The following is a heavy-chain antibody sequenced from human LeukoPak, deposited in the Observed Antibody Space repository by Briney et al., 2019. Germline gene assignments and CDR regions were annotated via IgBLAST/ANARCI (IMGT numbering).Heavy chain of an antibody. CDR1: GDSIRSGTYY. CDR2: IYTSGST. D-gene: IGHD5-12*01. Sequence: PSETLSLTCSVSGDSIRSGTYYWSWIRQPAGKGLEWIGRIYTSGSTSYNPSLKSRVTISGDTSKNQFSLRLTSVTDADTAVYYCARGGGATRIDYWGQGTLVTVSS. V-gene: IGHV4-61*02. J-gene: IGHJ4*02. CDR3: ARGGGATRIDY.